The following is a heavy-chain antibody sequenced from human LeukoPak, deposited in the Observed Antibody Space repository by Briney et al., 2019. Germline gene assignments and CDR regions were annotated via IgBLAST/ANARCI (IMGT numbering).Heavy chain of an antibody. V-gene: IGHV1-2*02. CDR3: ARVIAVTGTLGWFDP. Sequence: ASVKVSCKASGYTFTGYYMHWVRQAPGRGLEWMGWINPNSGGTNYAQKFQGRVTMTRDTSISTAYMELSRLRSDDTAVYYCARVIAVTGTLGWFDPWGQGTLVTVSS. D-gene: IGHD6-19*01. CDR2: INPNSGGT. CDR1: GYTFTGYY. J-gene: IGHJ5*02.